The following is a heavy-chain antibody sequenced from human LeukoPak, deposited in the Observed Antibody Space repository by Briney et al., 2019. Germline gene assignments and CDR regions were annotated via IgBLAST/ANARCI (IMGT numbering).Heavy chain of an antibody. V-gene: IGHV1-69*06. Sequence: ASVKVSCKASGGTFSSYAISWVRQAPGQGLEWMGGIIPIFGTANYAQKFQGRVTITADKSTSTAYMELSSLRSEDTAVYYCASGYDILTDVPYYFDYWGQGTLVTVSS. D-gene: IGHD3-9*01. CDR2: IIPIFGTA. CDR3: ASGYDILTDVPYYFDY. CDR1: GGTFSSYA. J-gene: IGHJ4*02.